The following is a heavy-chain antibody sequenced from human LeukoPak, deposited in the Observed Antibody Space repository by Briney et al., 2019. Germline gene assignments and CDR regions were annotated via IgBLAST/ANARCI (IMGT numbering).Heavy chain of an antibody. Sequence: GGSLRLSCAASGFILNDYGMSWVRQAPGKGLEWFSGINWNGGSTGYGDSVKGRFTISRDDGRNSLYLQMDSLRAEDTAVYYCARVSGWDYDYYYMDVWGKGTTVTVSS. D-gene: IGHD6-19*01. V-gene: IGHV3-20*04. CDR3: ARVSGWDYDYYYMDV. J-gene: IGHJ6*03. CDR1: GFILNDYG. CDR2: INWNGGST.